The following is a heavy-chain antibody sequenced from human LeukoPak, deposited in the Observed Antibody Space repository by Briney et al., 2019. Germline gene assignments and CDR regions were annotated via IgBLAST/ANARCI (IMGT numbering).Heavy chain of an antibody. CDR3: APTRSPYFDY. V-gene: IGHV1-2*02. CDR1: GYTFTGYY. Sequence: GASVKVSCKASGYTFTGYYMHWVRQAPGQGLEWMGWIDPNSGGTDYAQKFQGRVTMTRDTSISTAYMELSRLRPDDTAVYYCAPTRSPYFDYWGQGSLVTVSS. CDR2: IDPNSGGT. J-gene: IGHJ4*02.